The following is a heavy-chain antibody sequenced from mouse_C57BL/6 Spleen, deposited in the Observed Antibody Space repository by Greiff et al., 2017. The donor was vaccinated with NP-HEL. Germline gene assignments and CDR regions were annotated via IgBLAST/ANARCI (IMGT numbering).Heavy chain of an antibody. V-gene: IGHV14-2*01. CDR1: GFNIKDYY. CDR2: IDPEDGET. J-gene: IGHJ1*03. Sequence: VQLQQSGAELVKPGASVKLSCTASGFNIKDYYMHWVKQRTEQGLEWIGRIDPEDGETKYAPKFQGKATITADTSSNTAYLQLSSLTSEDTAVYYCVHYDGSSDDWYFDVWGTGTTVTVSS. D-gene: IGHD1-1*01. CDR3: VHYDGSSDDWYFDV.